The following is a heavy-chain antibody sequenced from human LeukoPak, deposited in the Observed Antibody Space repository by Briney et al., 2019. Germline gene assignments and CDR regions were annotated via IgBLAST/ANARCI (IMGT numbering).Heavy chain of an antibody. V-gene: IGHV3-7*03. CDR2: IKQDGSEK. CDR3: AGDYGGNSWDY. J-gene: IGHJ4*02. Sequence: GGSLRLSCAASGFTFSSHWMSWVRQAPGKGLEWVANIKQDGSEKYYVDSVKGRFTISRDNAKNSLYLQMNSLRAEDTAVYYCAGDYGGNSWDYWGQGTLVTVSS. D-gene: IGHD4-23*01. CDR1: GFTFSSHW.